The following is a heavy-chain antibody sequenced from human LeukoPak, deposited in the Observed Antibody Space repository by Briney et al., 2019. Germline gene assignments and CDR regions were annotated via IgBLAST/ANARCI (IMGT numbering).Heavy chain of an antibody. D-gene: IGHD4-11*01. CDR3: ASDYPFYYYYMYV. CDR1: GYTFSRYA. CDR2: ISGTDDYI. V-gene: IGHV3-23*01. Sequence: GGSLRLSCAASGYTFSRYAVSWVRQAPGKRLEWVSTISGTDDYIYYANSVKGRFTISRDDSKNTLYLQMNSLRVEDTAVYYCASDYPFYYYYMYVWGKGTTVTVSS. J-gene: IGHJ6*03.